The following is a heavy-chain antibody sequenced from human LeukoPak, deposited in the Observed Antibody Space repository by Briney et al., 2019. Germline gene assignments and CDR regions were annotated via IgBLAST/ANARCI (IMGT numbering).Heavy chain of an antibody. D-gene: IGHD3-9*01. CDR2: ISSSSSYT. CDR1: GFTFSDYY. Sequence: GGSLRLSCAASGFTFSDYYMSWIRQAPGKGLEWVSYISSSSSYTNYADSVKGRFTISRDNAKNSLYLQMNSLRAEDTAVYNCARGYYDILTGYYFDYWGQGTLVTVSS. V-gene: IGHV3-11*06. CDR3: ARGYYDILTGYYFDY. J-gene: IGHJ4*02.